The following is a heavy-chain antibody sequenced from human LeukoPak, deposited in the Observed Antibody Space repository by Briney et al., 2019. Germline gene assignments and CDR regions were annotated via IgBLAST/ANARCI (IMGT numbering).Heavy chain of an antibody. CDR2: ICYDGSNK. CDR1: GFTLSSYG. V-gene: IGHV3-33*01. Sequence: GGSLRHSRAPSGFTLSSYGMHGVGPAPGKGLEWVAVICYDGSNKYYADSVQGRFTISRDNSKNPLYLQMNSLRAEDTAGYYCARDASRYDFWSGPSHYWGQGTLVSVSS. D-gene: IGHD3-3*01. CDR3: ARDASRYDFWSGPSHY. J-gene: IGHJ4*02.